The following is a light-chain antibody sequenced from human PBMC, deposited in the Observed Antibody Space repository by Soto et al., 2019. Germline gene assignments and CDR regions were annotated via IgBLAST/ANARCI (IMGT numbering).Light chain of an antibody. Sequence: QSVLTQPPSASGTPGQRVTISCSGSSSNIGTNTVNWYQHLPGSAPNLHIYSNTQRPSGVPDRFSVSKSGTSASLAISGLHPDDEADYYCEAWDGILNVVLFVGGTKLTVL. J-gene: IGLJ2*01. V-gene: IGLV1-44*01. CDR3: EAWDGILNVVL. CDR1: SSNIGTNT. CDR2: SNT.